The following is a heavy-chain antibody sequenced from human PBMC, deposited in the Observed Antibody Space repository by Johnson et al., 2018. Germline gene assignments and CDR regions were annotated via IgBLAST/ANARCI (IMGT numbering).Heavy chain of an antibody. Sequence: EVQLVETGGGLVQPGGSLRLSCEASGFTFSRFGMNWVRQAPGKGLEWISYITYRSSDTYYADSVKGRITISRGKARSALYLQIDSLRPGDTAVYYCERDLGTMEGFDYWGQGTLVTVS. V-gene: IGHV3-48*01. CDR1: GFTFSRFG. D-gene: IGHD5-12*01. CDR3: ERDLGTMEGFDY. J-gene: IGHJ4*02. CDR2: ITYRSSDT.